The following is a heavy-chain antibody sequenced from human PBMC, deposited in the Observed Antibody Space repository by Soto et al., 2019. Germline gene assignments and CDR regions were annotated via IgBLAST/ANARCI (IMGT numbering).Heavy chain of an antibody. V-gene: IGHV3-73*01. CDR2: IRSKTDNYAT. Sequence: EVQLVESGGGLVQPGGSLKLSCAASGFTFSDSTLHWIRQASGKGLEWLGRIRSKTDNYATAYAASVNGRFTISRDESKNTAYLEMNSLKTEDTAVYYCTRHFDGDVRIDDWGQGTLVTVSS. CDR1: GFTFSDST. J-gene: IGHJ4*02. CDR3: TRHFDGDVRIDD. D-gene: IGHD4-17*01.